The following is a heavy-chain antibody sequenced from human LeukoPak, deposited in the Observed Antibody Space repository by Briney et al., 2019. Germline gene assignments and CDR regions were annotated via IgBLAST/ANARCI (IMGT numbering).Heavy chain of an antibody. CDR3: AKGGYTTWFDP. CDR2: IRSNGGDT. D-gene: IGHD2-15*01. CDR1: GFTFREYS. J-gene: IGHJ5*02. V-gene: IGHV3-23*01. Sequence: GGSLRLSCAASGFTFREYSMSWVRQAPGKGLEWISNIRSNGGDTYYTDSVKGRFTISRDNSKNTLYLEMNSLRAGDTAVYYCAKGGYTTWFDPWGQGTLVTVSS.